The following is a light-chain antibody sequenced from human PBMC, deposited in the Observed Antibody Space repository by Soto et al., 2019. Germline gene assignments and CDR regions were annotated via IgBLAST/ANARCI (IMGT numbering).Light chain of an antibody. V-gene: IGKV3-20*01. CDR2: GAS. CDR3: QQYGSSPKT. J-gene: IGKJ2*01. CDR1: QSVSSSY. Sequence: EIVLTQSPGTLSLSPGERATLSCRASQSVSSSYLAWYQQKPGQAPRFLIYGASSRATGIPDRFSGSGSGTDFTLTISRLEPEEFAVYYCQQYGSSPKTFGQGTKLEIK.